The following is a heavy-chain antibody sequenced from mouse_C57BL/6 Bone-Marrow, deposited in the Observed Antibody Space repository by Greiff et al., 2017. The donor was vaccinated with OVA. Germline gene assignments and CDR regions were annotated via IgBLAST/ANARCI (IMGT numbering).Heavy chain of an antibody. J-gene: IGHJ3*01. CDR3: ARAGSAQARGFAY. V-gene: IGHV1-81*01. CDR1: GYTFTSYG. Sequence: QVQLKQSGAELVRPGASVKLSCTASGYTFTSYGISWVKQRTGQGLEWVGEIYPRSGNTYYNDKFKGKATLTADKSSSTAYMKLRSLTSEDSAVYFCARAGSAQARGFAYWGQGTLVTVSA. D-gene: IGHD3-2*02. CDR2: IYPRSGNT.